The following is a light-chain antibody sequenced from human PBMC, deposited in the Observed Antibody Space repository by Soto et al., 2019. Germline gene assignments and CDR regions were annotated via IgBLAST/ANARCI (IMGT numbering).Light chain of an antibody. J-gene: IGKJ2*01. CDR1: QSVLYSSNNKNY. V-gene: IGKV4-1*01. CDR3: QQYYSTPRT. CDR2: WAS. Sequence: DIVMTQSPDSLAVSLGERATINCKSSQSVLYSSNNKNYLAWYQQKPGQPPKLLIYWASTRESGVPDRFSGSESWTDFTLTISSLQAEDVAVYYCQQYYSTPRTFGQGTKLEIK.